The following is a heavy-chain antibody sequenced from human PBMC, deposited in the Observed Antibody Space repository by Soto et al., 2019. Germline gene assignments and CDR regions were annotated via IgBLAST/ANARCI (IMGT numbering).Heavy chain of an antibody. D-gene: IGHD2-8*01. CDR2: ITTDKGKT. V-gene: IGHV1-18*01. CDR1: GYTFTSFG. Sequence: ASVKVSCKTSGYTFTSFGISWVRQAPGQGLEWMGWITTDKGKTNYAQKFQGRVTMTTDTSTSTAYMELRSLRSDDTAVYYCARGGKYCTNGVCSLYGMDVWG. CDR3: ARGGKYCTNGVCSLYGMDV. J-gene: IGHJ6*02.